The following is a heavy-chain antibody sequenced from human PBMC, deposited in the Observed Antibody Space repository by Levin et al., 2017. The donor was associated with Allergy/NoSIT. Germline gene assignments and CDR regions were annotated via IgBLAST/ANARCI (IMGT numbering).Heavy chain of an antibody. J-gene: IGHJ6*04. V-gene: IGHV5-51*01. Sequence: TGGSLRLSCQGFGYSFSTYWIAWVRQMPGKGLEWMGIMYPGDPDTRYNPSFEGKVTISADKSISTAYLQWSSLKASDTAMYYCARQHDIQSLDVWGKGTTVTVSS. CDR1: GYSFSTYW. CDR2: MYPGDPDT. CDR3: ARQHDIQSLDV. D-gene: IGHD1-1*01.